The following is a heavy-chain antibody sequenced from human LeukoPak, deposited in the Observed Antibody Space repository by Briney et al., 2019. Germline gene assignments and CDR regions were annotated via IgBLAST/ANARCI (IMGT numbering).Heavy chain of an antibody. D-gene: IGHD3-10*01. CDR1: GYTFTGYY. CDR3: ARGDFITMVRGVITFWFDP. V-gene: IGHV1-2*02. CDR2: INPNSGGT. Sequence: ASVKVSCKASGYTFTGYYMHWVRQAPGQGLEWMGWINPNSGGTNYAQKFQGRVTMTRDTSISTAYMELSRLRSDDTAVYYCARGDFITMVRGVITFWFDPWGQGTLVTVSS. J-gene: IGHJ5*02.